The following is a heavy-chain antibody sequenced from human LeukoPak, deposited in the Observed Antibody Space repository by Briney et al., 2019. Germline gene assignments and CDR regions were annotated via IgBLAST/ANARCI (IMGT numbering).Heavy chain of an antibody. CDR1: GFTFSDYY. D-gene: IGHD3-22*01. CDR3: ARVLHKRNYDSTTYYGY. V-gene: IGHV3-11*04. J-gene: IGHJ4*02. CDR2: ISSSSSTI. Sequence: PGGSLRLSCAASGFTFSDYYVSWIRQAPGKGLEWVSYISSSSSTIYYADSVKGRFTVSRDNAKNSLYLQMNSLRAEDTAVYYCARVLHKRNYDSTTYYGYWGQGTLVTVSS.